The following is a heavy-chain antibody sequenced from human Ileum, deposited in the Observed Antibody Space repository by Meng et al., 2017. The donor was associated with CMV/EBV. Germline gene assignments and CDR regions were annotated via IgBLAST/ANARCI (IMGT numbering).Heavy chain of an antibody. CDR3: ARDVGGFSST. J-gene: IGHJ5*02. V-gene: IGHV3-74*01. Sequence: LSCAASGFTCSSYWMHWVRQGTGKGLVWVSRINSDGSSTSYADSVKGRFTISRDNAKNTLYLQMNSLRVEDTALYYCARDVGGFSSTWGQGTLVTVSS. CDR1: GFTCSSYW. D-gene: IGHD6-13*01. CDR2: INSDGSST.